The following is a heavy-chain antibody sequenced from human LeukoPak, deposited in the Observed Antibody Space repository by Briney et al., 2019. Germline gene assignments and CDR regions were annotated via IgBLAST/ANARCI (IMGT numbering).Heavy chain of an antibody. Sequence: ASVKVFCKASGYTFTSYDINWVRQATGQGLEWMGWMNPNSGNTGYAQKCQGRVTMTRNTSISTAYMELSSLRSEDTAVYYCATSTYDFWSGYQINWFDPWGQGTLVTVSS. V-gene: IGHV1-8*01. D-gene: IGHD3-3*01. J-gene: IGHJ5*02. CDR1: GYTFTSYD. CDR3: ATSTYDFWSGYQINWFDP. CDR2: MNPNSGNT.